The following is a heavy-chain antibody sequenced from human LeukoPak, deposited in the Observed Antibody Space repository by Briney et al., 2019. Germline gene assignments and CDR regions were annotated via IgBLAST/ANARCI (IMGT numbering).Heavy chain of an antibody. V-gene: IGHV4-39*01. Sequence: PSETLSLTCTVSGGSIGSSSYYWGWIRQPPGKGLEWIGSIYYSGSTYYNPSLKSRVTISVDTSKNQFSLKLSSVTAADTAVYYCASPGIAAAGMFDYWGQGTLVTVSS. CDR1: GGSIGSSSYY. CDR2: IYYSGST. CDR3: ASPGIAAAGMFDY. D-gene: IGHD6-13*01. J-gene: IGHJ4*02.